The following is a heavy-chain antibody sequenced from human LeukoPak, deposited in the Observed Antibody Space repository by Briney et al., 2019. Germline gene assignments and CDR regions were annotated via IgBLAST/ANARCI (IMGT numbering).Heavy chain of an antibody. Sequence: SVKVSCKASGGTFSSYAISWVRQAPGQGLEWMGGIIPIFGTGNYAQKFQGRVTITTDESTSTAYMELSSLRSEDTAVYYCASQLVRGPFDYWGQGTLVTVSS. J-gene: IGHJ4*02. D-gene: IGHD6-6*01. V-gene: IGHV1-69*05. CDR1: GGTFSSYA. CDR3: ASQLVRGPFDY. CDR2: IIPIFGTG.